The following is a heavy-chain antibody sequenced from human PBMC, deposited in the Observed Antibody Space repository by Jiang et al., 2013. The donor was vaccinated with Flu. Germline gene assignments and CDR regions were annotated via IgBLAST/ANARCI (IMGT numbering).Heavy chain of an antibody. CDR2: ISYDGSNK. CDR3: ARDPDTASYYFDY. Sequence: GVVQPGRSLRLSCAASGFTFSSYAMHWVRQAPGKGLEWVAVISYDGSNKYYADSVKGRFTISRDNSKNTLYLQMNSLRAEDTAVYYCARDPDTASYYFDYWGQGTLVTVSS. J-gene: IGHJ4*02. CDR1: GFTFSSYA. D-gene: IGHD5-18*01. V-gene: IGHV3-30-3*01.